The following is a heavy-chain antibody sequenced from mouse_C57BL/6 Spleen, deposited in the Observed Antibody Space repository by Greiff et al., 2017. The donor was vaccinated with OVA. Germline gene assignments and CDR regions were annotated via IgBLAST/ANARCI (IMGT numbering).Heavy chain of an antibody. CDR1: GFTFSSYG. CDR2: ISSGGSYT. V-gene: IGHV5-6*01. J-gene: IGHJ1*03. CDR3: ARHPRAYGSSYWDIDV. D-gene: IGHD1-1*01. Sequence: EVQLVESGGDLVKPGGSLKLSCAASGFTFSSYGMSWVRQTPDKRLEWVATISSGGSYTYYPDSVKGRFTISRDNAKNTLYLQMSSLKSEATAMYYCARHPRAYGSSYWDIDVWGTGTTVTVSS.